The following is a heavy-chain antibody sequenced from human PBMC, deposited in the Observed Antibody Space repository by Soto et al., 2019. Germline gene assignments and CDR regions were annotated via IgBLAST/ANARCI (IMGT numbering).Heavy chain of an antibody. J-gene: IGHJ5*02. CDR1: GGTFSSYA. D-gene: IGHD4-17*01. CDR3: ARESTVVINWFDP. Sequence: SVKVSCKASGGTFSSYAISWVRQAPGQGLEWMGGVIPIFGTANYAQKFQGRVTITADESTSTAYMELSSLRSEDTAVYYCARESTVVINWFDPWGQGTLVTVSS. V-gene: IGHV1-69*13. CDR2: VIPIFGTA.